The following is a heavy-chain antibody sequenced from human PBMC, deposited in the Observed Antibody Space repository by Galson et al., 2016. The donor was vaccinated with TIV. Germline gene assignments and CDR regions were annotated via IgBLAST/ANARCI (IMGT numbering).Heavy chain of an antibody. CDR3: ARDRRHCGNECFLRYYYGMDV. CDR1: GFTVSDNF. D-gene: IGHD2-21*01. Sequence: SLRLSCAASGFTVSDNFMTWVRQAPGRGLEWVSLISAGGTTSYADSVQGRFTVSRDGSENTLYLQMSSLRPEDTAVYYCARDRRHCGNECFLRYYYGMDVWGQGTAVTVSS. CDR2: ISAGGTT. V-gene: IGHV3-66*02. J-gene: IGHJ6*02.